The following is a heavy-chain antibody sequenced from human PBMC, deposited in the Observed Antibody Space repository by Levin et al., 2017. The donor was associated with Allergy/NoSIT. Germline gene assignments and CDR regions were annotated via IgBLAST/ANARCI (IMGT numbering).Heavy chain of an antibody. D-gene: IGHD1-26*01. V-gene: IGHV3-15*01. J-gene: IGHJ4*02. CDR2: IKSKTDGGTA. CDR3: ATEFYGSYNY. CDR1: GFTFTNAW. Sequence: GGSLRLSCAASGFTFTNAWMSWVRQAPGKGLEWVGHIKSKTDGGTADYPAPVKGRFTISRDDSRNTLYLQMNSLKTEDTAVYYCATEFYGSYNYWGQGNMVTVSS.